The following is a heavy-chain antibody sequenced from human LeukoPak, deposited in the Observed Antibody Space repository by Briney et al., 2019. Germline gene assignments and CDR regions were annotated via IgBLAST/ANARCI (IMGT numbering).Heavy chain of an antibody. CDR1: GFNFNDYA. Sequence: SGGSLRLSCVASGFNFNDYAMYWVRQTPGKGLEWVTLISYDGYDKSYADSVRGRITISRDNSKNTLYLQMDSLRSEDTAVYYCARDFFPVVDSTWYEIGYWGQGTLVIVSS. J-gene: IGHJ4*02. V-gene: IGHV3-30-3*01. D-gene: IGHD2-21*01. CDR2: ISYDGYDK. CDR3: ARDFFPVVDSTWYEIGY.